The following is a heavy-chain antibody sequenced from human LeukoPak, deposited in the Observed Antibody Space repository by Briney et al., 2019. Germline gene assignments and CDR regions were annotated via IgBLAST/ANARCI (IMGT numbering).Heavy chain of an antibody. CDR2: INPDSGFT. V-gene: IGHV1-2*02. CDR1: GYTFTDDY. J-gene: IGHJ4*02. CDR3: APTAKAYTSWWKV. Sequence: ASVTVSCKASGYTFTDDYMHWVRQAPGQGLEFMGWINPDSGFTNYAQKFKGRVTMTRDTSISTAYLEVGSLTSDDTAVYYCAPTAKAYTSWWKVWGQGTLVTVSS. D-gene: IGHD3-16*01.